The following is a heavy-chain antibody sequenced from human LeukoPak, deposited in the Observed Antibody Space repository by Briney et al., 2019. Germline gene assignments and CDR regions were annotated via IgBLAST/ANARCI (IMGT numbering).Heavy chain of an antibody. V-gene: IGHV4-34*01. Sequence: SETLSLTCAVYGGSFSGYYWSWIRQPPGKGLEWIGEINRSGSTNYNPCLKSRVTISVDTSKNQFSLKLSSVTAADTAVYYCARHRGRLFQLDNDFDYWGQGTLVTVSS. CDR1: GGSFSGYY. CDR2: INRSGST. CDR3: ARHRGRLFQLDNDFDY. D-gene: IGHD3-22*01. J-gene: IGHJ4*02.